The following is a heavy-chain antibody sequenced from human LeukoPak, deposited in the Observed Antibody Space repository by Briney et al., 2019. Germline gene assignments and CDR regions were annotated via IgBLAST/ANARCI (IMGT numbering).Heavy chain of an antibody. V-gene: IGHV3-74*01. CDR1: GFTFSHYW. D-gene: IGHD5-18*01. CDR3: VRDGYNYGGVDYYYYGMDV. Sequence: QPGGSLRLSCAASGFTFSHYWMHWVRQAPGRGLVWVSRIESDGGRTDYADSLKGRFTISRDNAKNTLYLQMNSLRAEDTAMYYCVRDGYNYGGVDYYYYGMDVWGLGTTVTVSS. CDR2: IESDGGRT. J-gene: IGHJ6*02.